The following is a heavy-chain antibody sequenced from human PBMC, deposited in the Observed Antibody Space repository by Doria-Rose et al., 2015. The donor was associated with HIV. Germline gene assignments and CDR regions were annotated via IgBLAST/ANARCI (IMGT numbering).Heavy chain of an antibody. D-gene: IGHD6-13*01. J-gene: IGHJ4*02. Sequence: ESGPVLVEPTETLTLTCTVSGVSLSSPGMGVSWIRQPPGKALEWLAKLFSDDERSYKTSLKSRLTISRGTSKSQVVLTMTDMDPVDTATYYCARIKSSRWYHKYYFDFWGQGTLVTVSA. V-gene: IGHV2-26*01. CDR1: GVSLSSPGMG. CDR3: ARIKSSRWYHKYYFDF. CDR2: LFSDDER.